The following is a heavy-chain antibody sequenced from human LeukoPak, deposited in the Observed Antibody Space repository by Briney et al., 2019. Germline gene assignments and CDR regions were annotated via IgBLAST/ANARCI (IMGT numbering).Heavy chain of an antibody. CDR2: ISYDGSNK. CDR3: AKLTTS. V-gene: IGHV3-30*04. Sequence: GGSLRLSCAASGFTFSSYAMSWVRQAPGKGLEWVAVISYDGSNKYYADSVKGRFTISRDNSKNTLYLQMNSLRAEDTAVYYCAKLTTSWGQGTLVTVSS. D-gene: IGHD4-11*01. J-gene: IGHJ4*02. CDR1: GFTFSSYA.